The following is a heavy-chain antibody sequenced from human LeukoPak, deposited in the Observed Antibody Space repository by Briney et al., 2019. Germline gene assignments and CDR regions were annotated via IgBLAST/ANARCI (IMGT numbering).Heavy chain of an antibody. D-gene: IGHD2-15*01. Sequence: GGSLRLSCAASGFTVSSNYMSWVRQAPGKGLEFVSIIYSGGSTYYADSLKGRFTISRDNSKNTLYLQMNSLRVEDTAVYYCARHRRYCTADSCYSGHDYWGQGTLVIVSS. CDR2: IYSGGST. CDR1: GFTVSSNY. CDR3: ARHRRYCTADSCYSGHDY. V-gene: IGHV3-53*01. J-gene: IGHJ4*02.